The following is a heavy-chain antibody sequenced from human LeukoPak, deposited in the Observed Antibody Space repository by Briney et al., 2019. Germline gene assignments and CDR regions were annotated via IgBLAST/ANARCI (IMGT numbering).Heavy chain of an antibody. V-gene: IGHV1-69*05. D-gene: IGHD3-3*01. Sequence: SVKASCKASGGTFSSYAISWVRQAPGQGLEWMGRIIPIFGTANYAQKFQGRATITTNESTTTAYMGLSSLRSEDTAVYYCARYEGPWGQGTLVTVSS. CDR3: ARYEGP. J-gene: IGHJ5*02. CDR2: IIPIFGTA. CDR1: GGTFSSYA.